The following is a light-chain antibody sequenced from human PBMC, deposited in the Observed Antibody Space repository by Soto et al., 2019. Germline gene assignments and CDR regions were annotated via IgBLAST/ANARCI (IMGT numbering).Light chain of an antibody. J-gene: IGLJ2*01. CDR2: EVS. Sequence: QSALTQPASVSGSPGQSITIFCTGTSSDVGGYNYVSWYQQHPGKAPKLMIYEVSNRPSGVSDRFSGSKSGNTASLTISGLQAEDEADYYCTSYATGDTFPFGGGTKVTVL. CDR1: SSDVGGYNY. CDR3: TSYATGDTFP. V-gene: IGLV2-14*01.